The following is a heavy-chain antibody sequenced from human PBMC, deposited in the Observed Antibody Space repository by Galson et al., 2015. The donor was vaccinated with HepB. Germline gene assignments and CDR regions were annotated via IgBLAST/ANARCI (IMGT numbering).Heavy chain of an antibody. J-gene: IGHJ5*02. Sequence: SVKVSCKASGYTFTSYAMNWVRQAPGQGLEWMGWINTNTGNPTYAQGFTGRFVFSLDTSVSTAYLQISSLKAEDTAVYYCARSSYYNGINWFDPWGQGTLVTVSS. D-gene: IGHD3-10*01. CDR1: GYTFTSYA. CDR3: ARSSYYNGINWFDP. V-gene: IGHV7-4-1*02. CDR2: INTNTGNP.